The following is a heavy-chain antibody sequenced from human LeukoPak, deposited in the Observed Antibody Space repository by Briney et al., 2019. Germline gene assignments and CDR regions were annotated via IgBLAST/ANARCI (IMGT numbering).Heavy chain of an antibody. CDR3: ARSGSHDY. J-gene: IGHJ4*02. CDR2: IKQDGSEK. V-gene: IGHV3-7*05. CDR1: GFTFSRYW. D-gene: IGHD1-26*01. Sequence: PGGSLRLSCAASGFTFSRYWMSWVRQAPGKGLEWVANIKQDGSEKYYVDSVKGRFTISRDNAKNSLYLQMNSLRADDTAVYYCARSGSHDYWGQGTLVTVSS.